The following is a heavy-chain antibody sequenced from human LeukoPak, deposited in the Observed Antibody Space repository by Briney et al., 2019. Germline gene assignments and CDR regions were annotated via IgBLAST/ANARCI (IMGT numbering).Heavy chain of an antibody. V-gene: IGHV4-59*12. J-gene: IGHJ3*02. D-gene: IGHD1-26*01. CDR2: IYYSGST. CDR3: AREVVVGAKGDAFDI. Sequence: SETLSLTCTVSGGSISSYYWSWIRQPPGKGLEWIGYIYYSGSTNYNPSLKSRVTISVDTSKNQFSLKLSSVTAADTAVYYCAREVVVGAKGDAFDIWGQGTMVTVSS. CDR1: GGSISSYY.